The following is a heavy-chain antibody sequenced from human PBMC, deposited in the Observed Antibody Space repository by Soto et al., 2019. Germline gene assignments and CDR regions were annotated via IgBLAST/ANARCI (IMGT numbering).Heavy chain of an antibody. D-gene: IGHD1-20*01. CDR2: ISAYNANT. CDR1: GYTLTRYG. J-gene: IGHJ2*01. CDR3: AREVFRYFDL. Sequence: QVHLVQSGAEVKKPGASEKVSCKASGYTLTRYGITWVRQAPGQGLEWMGSISAYNANTNYAQKLQGRLTMTTDTSTSTAYMELSSLTSDDTAVYYCAREVFRYFDLWGRGTLVSVSS. V-gene: IGHV1-18*01.